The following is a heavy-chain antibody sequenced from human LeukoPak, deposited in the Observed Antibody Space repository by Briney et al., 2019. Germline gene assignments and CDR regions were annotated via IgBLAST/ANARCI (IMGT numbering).Heavy chain of an antibody. CDR2: IYYSGST. CDR1: GGSISSYY. CDR3: ARHPGWGSYLHFDY. V-gene: IGHV4-59*08. J-gene: IGHJ4*02. D-gene: IGHD3-16*02. Sequence: PSETLSLTCTVSGGSISSYYWSWIRQPPGKGLGWIGYIYYSGSTNYNPSLKSRVTISVDTSKNQFSLKLSSVTAADTAVYYCARHPGWGSYLHFDYWGQGTLVTVSS.